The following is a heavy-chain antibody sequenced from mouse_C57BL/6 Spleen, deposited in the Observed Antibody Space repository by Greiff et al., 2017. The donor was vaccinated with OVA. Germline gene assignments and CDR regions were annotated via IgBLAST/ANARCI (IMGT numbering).Heavy chain of an antibody. CDR1: GFSLTSYA. CDR2: IWPGGGT. CDR3: ARMGDGYLDY. D-gene: IGHD2-3*01. J-gene: IGHJ2*01. Sequence: QVQLQQSGPGLVAPSQSLSITCTVSGFSLTSYAISWVRQPPGKGLEWLGVIWPGGGTNYNSALKSRLSISKDNSKRQVFLKMNSLQTDDTARYXCARMGDGYLDYWGQGTTLTVSS. V-gene: IGHV2-9-1*01.